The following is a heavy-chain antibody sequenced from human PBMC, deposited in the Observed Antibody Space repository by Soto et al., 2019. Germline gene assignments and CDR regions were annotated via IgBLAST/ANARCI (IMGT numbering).Heavy chain of an antibody. D-gene: IGHD3-10*01. V-gene: IGHV4-38-2*02. CDR3: AREAYYASGRINLLDS. J-gene: IGHJ4*02. CDR2: IYHSVTT. CDR1: GYSINSDDY. Sequence: SETLSLTCTVSGYSINSDDYCGFIRQPPGKGLGWIASIYHSVTTFYNSSLRSRVTISIDTSKNQFSLRLNAVTAADTAMYYCAREAYYASGRINLLDSWGQGTLVTVSS.